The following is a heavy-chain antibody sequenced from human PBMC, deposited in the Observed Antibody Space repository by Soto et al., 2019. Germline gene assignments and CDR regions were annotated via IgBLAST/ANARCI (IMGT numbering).Heavy chain of an antibody. J-gene: IGHJ3*02. CDR2: INPNGGST. Sequence: GASVKVSCKASGYTFINYYMHWVRQAPEQGLEWMGIINPNGGSTTYAQKFQGRVTLTRDTSTNTVNMELGSLRSEDTAVYYCAREKWLVRRNDPFDIWGQGTMVTVSS. CDR1: GYTFINYY. V-gene: IGHV1-46*01. D-gene: IGHD6-19*01. CDR3: AREKWLVRRNDPFDI.